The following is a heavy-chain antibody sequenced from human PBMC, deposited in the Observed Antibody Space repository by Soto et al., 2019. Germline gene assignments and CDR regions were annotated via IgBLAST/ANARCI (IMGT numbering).Heavy chain of an antibody. J-gene: IGHJ5*02. CDR3: ARDQSQHDLVWWFDP. CDR2: IYPGGVNI. Sequence: ASVKVSCKAIGYSFTSHYMHWVRQAPGQGLEWMGTIYPGGVNIGYAQKFKGRVTMTKDTSTSTVYMELNSLTSEDTAVYYCARDQSQHDLVWWFDPWGQGTLVTVSS. D-gene: IGHD3-16*01. CDR1: GYSFTSHY. V-gene: IGHV1-46*03.